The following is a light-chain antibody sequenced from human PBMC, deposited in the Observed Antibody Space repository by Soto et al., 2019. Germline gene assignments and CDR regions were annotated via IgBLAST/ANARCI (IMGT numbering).Light chain of an antibody. Sequence: QSVLTQPASVSGSPGQSITISCTGTSSDVGGYNYVSWYQQHPGKAPKLMIYEVSNRPSGVSNRFSGSKSGNTASLTISGLQADDEADYYCSSYTSSSTPVVFGTGTKVTVL. V-gene: IGLV2-14*01. J-gene: IGLJ1*01. CDR1: SSDVGGYNY. CDR2: EVS. CDR3: SSYTSSSTPVV.